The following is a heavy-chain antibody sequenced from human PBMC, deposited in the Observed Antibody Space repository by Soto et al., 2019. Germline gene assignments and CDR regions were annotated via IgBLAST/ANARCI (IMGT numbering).Heavy chain of an antibody. CDR2: IGTAGDT. V-gene: IGHV3-13*01. D-gene: IGHD3-16*01. Sequence: EVQLVESGGDLVQPGGSLRLSCAASGFTFSSYDFHWVRQATGKGLEWVSGIGTAGDTYYAGSVKGRFIMSRENAKNSLYLQMNSLRAGHTAVYYCTRGADGFDYWGQGTLVTVSS. CDR3: TRGADGFDY. J-gene: IGHJ4*02. CDR1: GFTFSSYD.